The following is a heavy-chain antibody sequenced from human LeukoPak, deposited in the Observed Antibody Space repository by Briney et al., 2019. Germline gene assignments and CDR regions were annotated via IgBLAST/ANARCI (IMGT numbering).Heavy chain of an antibody. Sequence: GGSLRLSCAASGFTFSSYSMNWVRQAPGKGLEWVSVIYSGGSTYYADSVKGRFTISRDNSKNTPYLQMNSLRAEDTAVYYCARHPMDSSGWYEGLDYWGQGTLVTVSS. CDR3: ARHPMDSSGWYEGLDY. CDR2: IYSGGST. CDR1: GFTFSSYS. V-gene: IGHV3-53*01. J-gene: IGHJ4*02. D-gene: IGHD6-19*01.